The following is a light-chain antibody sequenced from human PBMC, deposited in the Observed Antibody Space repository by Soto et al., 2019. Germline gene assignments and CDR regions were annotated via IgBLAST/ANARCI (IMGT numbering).Light chain of an antibody. CDR3: QQSYSSPPT. CDR2: AAS. Sequence: DIQMTQSPSSLSASIEDRVIITCRASQSISNHLNWYQQKPGKAPKLLIFAASSLQSGVPSRFSGSRSGPDFTLTTSSLQPEDFATYYCQQSYSSPPTFGQGTKVDIK. J-gene: IGKJ1*01. CDR1: QSISNH. V-gene: IGKV1-39*01.